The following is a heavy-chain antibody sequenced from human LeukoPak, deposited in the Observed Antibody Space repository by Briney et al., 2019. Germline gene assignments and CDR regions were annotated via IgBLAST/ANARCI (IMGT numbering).Heavy chain of an antibody. Sequence: GGSLRLSCAASGFTFSSYAMSWVRQAPGKGLEWVSSICVSDGSTYYADSVKGRFLISRDNSKDTLYLQMNRLRAEDTARYYCAKGGTDSCYTGNAYWGQGALATVSS. D-gene: IGHD2-15*01. V-gene: IGHV3-23*01. CDR3: AKGGTDSCYTGNAY. CDR2: ICVSDGST. CDR1: GFTFSSYA. J-gene: IGHJ4*02.